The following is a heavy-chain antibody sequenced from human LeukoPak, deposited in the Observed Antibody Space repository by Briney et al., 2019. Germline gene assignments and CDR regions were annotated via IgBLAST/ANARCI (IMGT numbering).Heavy chain of an antibody. Sequence: PGRSLRLSCAASGVTFSSYWMSWVRQAPGKGLEWVANIKEDGSEKYYVDSVKGRFTISRDNAKNSLYLQMNSLRAEDTAVYYCARGRFNYDSSGYSSFYHWGQGTLVTVSS. V-gene: IGHV3-7*01. CDR3: ARGRFNYDSSGYSSFYH. CDR2: IKEDGSEK. CDR1: GVTFSSYW. D-gene: IGHD3-22*01. J-gene: IGHJ4*02.